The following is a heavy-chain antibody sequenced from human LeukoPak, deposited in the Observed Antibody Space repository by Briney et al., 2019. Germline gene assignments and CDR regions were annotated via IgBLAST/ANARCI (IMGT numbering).Heavy chain of an antibody. CDR3: AKDSLSSSRALLFDY. V-gene: IGHV3-23*01. CDR2: SGSGHTT. J-gene: IGHJ4*02. CDR1: GFTFSSYA. D-gene: IGHD6-6*01. Sequence: PGGSLRPSCAASGFTFSSYAMSWVRQAPGKGLEWVSVSGSGHTTYYADSVKGRFTISRDNSKNTLYLQMNSLRAEDTAVYYCAKDSLSSSRALLFDYWGQGTLVTVSS.